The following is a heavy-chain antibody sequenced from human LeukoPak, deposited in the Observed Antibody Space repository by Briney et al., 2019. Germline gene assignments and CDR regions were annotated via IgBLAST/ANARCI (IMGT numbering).Heavy chain of an antibody. CDR3: ARHGSSYFEPRYNWFDP. Sequence: GESLKISCKGSGYSFTNYWIGWVRQMPGKGLEWMGMIYPGDSDTRYSPSFQGQVTISADKSISTAYLQWRSLEASDTAMYFCARHGSSYFEPRYNWFDPWGQGTLVTVSS. CDR2: IYPGDSDT. J-gene: IGHJ5*02. CDR1: GYSFTNYW. D-gene: IGHD3-9*01. V-gene: IGHV5-51*01.